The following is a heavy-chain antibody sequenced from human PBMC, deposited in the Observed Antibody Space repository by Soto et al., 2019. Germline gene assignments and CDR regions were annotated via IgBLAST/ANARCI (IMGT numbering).Heavy chain of an antibody. J-gene: IGHJ5*01. V-gene: IGHV4-34*01. CDR3: ALRINSFDS. Sequence: SETRSLSCAVYGGSFSGYYWTWIRQSPGKGLEWIGEINHSGSTNYNPSLKSRVTILVDTSKNQFSLKLSSVTAADTAIYLCALRINSFDSRGQGILLTVSS. CDR2: INHSGST. D-gene: IGHD4-17*01. CDR1: GGSFSGYY.